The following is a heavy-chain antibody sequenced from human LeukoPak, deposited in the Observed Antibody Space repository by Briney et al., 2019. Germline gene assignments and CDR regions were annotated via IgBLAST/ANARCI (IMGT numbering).Heavy chain of an antibody. CDR3: ARDPYYYDSSGYYPFDY. J-gene: IGHJ4*02. D-gene: IGHD3-22*01. CDR2: ISAYNGNT. Sequence: ASVKVSCKASGYTFTSYGISWVRQAPGQGLEWMGWISAYNGNTKYAQKLQGRVTMTTDTSTSTAYMELRSLRSDDTAVYYCARDPYYYDSSGYYPFDYWGQGTLVTVSS. CDR1: GYTFTSYG. V-gene: IGHV1-18*01.